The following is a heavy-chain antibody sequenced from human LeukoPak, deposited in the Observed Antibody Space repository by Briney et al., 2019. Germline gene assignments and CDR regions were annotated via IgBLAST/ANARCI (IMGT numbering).Heavy chain of an antibody. CDR1: GYTFTGYY. J-gene: IGHJ4*02. Sequence: ASVKVSCKASGYTFTGYYMHWVRQAPGQGLEWMGWINPNSGGTNYAQKFQGRVTMTRDTSTSTAYMELRSLRSDDTAVYYCARDRGYYYDSSGYYPDYWGQGTLVTVSS. V-gene: IGHV1-2*02. CDR3: ARDRGYYYDSSGYYPDY. CDR2: INPNSGGT. D-gene: IGHD3-22*01.